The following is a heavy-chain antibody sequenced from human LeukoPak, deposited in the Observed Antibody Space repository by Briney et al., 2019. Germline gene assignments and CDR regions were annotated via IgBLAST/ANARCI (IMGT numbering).Heavy chain of an antibody. V-gene: IGHV3-9*01. J-gene: IGHJ3*02. CDR1: GFTFGDYA. CDR2: ISWDSGSI. Sequence: PAGRSLRLSCAASGFTFGDYAMHWVRQAPGKGLXXVSGISWDSGSIDSADSVKVRFTISRDNAKNSLYLQMNSLRAEDTALYYCAKDIHLGYCSSTSCFGAFDIWGQGTMVTVSS. D-gene: IGHD2-2*01. CDR3: AKDIHLGYCSSTSCFGAFDI.